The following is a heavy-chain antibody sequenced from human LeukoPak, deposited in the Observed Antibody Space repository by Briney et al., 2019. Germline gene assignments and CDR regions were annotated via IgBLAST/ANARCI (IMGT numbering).Heavy chain of an antibody. V-gene: IGHV1-69*04. CDR3: ARDRDYYDSSGYYYYFDY. J-gene: IGHJ4*02. Sequence: SVKVSGKASGGTLSSYAISWVRQAPGQGLKWMGRIIPILGIANYAQKFQGRVTITADKSTSTAYMELSSLRSEDTAVYYCARDRDYYDSSGYYYYFDYWGQGTLVTVSS. D-gene: IGHD3-22*01. CDR2: IIPILGIA. CDR1: GGTLSSYA.